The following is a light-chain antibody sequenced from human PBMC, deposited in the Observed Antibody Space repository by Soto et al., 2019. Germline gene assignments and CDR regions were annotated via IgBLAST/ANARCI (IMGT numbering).Light chain of an antibody. Sequence: EIVMTQSPATLSASPGERATLSCRASQSVSSNLAWYQQNPGQAPRLLIYGASTRATGIPARFSGSGSGTEFTLTISSLQSEDFAVYYCQQYNNWPPEGTFGQGTKVEIK. CDR3: QQYNNWPPEGT. V-gene: IGKV3-15*01. CDR1: QSVSSN. CDR2: GAS. J-gene: IGKJ1*01.